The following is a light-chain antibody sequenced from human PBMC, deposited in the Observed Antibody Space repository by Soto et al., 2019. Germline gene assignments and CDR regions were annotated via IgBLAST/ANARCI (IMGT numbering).Light chain of an antibody. CDR1: QSITTW. Sequence: DVQVTQSPSTLSASVGDRVTITCRASQSITTWLAWYQQKPGKAPKLLIHDASSLQSGVPSRFSGSGSGTEFTLTISSLQPDDFATYYCQQYNSSPYTFGQGTNLEIK. J-gene: IGKJ2*01. V-gene: IGKV1-5*01. CDR3: QQYNSSPYT. CDR2: DAS.